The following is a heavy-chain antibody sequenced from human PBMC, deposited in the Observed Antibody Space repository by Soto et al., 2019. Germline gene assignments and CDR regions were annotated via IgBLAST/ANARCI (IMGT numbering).Heavy chain of an antibody. Sequence: QVQLQQWGAGLLKPSETLSLTCGVSGASLSGVYWTWIRQTPGRGLEWIGEINHSGSAYYNPALGYRVTTSVDTSKKQFSLSLTSVTDADTGRHYCATAFTGIIENTGWTKPYYYGLDVWAQGTAVIVSS. CDR1: GASLSGVY. CDR2: INHSGSA. CDR3: ATAFTGIIENTGWTKPYYYGLDV. J-gene: IGHJ6*02. V-gene: IGHV4-34*01. D-gene: IGHD6-19*01.